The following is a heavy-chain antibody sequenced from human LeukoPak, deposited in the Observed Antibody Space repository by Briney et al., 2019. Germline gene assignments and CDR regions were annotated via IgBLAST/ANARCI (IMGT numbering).Heavy chain of an antibody. D-gene: IGHD5-12*01. CDR1: GYSISSGYY. Sequence: SETLSLTCTVSGYSISSGYYWGWIRQPPGKGLEWIGYIYYSGSTNYNPSLKSRVTISVDTSKNQFSLKLSSVTAADTAVYYCARNSGYEHDAFDIWGQGTMVTVSS. CDR3: ARNSGYEHDAFDI. J-gene: IGHJ3*02. V-gene: IGHV4-38-2*02. CDR2: IYYSGST.